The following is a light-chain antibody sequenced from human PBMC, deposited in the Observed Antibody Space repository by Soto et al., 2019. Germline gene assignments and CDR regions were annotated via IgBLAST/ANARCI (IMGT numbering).Light chain of an antibody. J-gene: IGKJ2*01. Sequence: DIQMTQSLSTLSASVGDRVTITCRASQSITTWLAWYQQKPGKAPKLLIYKATNLQSGVPSRFSGSGSGTEFSLTISSLQPEDFAIYYCQQYNDYQYTFGQGTKLEIK. V-gene: IGKV1-5*03. CDR1: QSITTW. CDR3: QQYNDYQYT. CDR2: KAT.